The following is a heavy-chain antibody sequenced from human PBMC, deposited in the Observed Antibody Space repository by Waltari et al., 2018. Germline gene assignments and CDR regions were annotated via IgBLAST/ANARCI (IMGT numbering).Heavy chain of an antibody. V-gene: IGHV3-48*04. CDR1: GFTFSSYC. CDR2: ITASGGAI. CDR3: ARGTPGFFDI. D-gene: IGHD3-10*01. Sequence: EVQLVESGGGLVQPGGSLRLSCAASGFTFSSYCMNWVRQAPGKGLEWISFITASGGAIYYADSVKGRFSISRDGAKESLYLQMNSLRAEDTAVYYCARGTPGFFDIWGQGTMVTVSS. J-gene: IGHJ3*02.